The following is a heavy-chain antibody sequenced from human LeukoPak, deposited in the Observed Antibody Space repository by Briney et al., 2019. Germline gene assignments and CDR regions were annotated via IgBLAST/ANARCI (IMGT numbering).Heavy chain of an antibody. Sequence: GGSLRLSCAASGFTFSNSAMNWVRQVPGKGREWVSSIDYDSSNIYYAAAVRVRFPISRYQAKDSVYLQMNSLRVEDTAVYYCARDPLRYLRVGHYDYWGQGTLVAVSS. V-gene: IGHV3-21*01. CDR2: IDYDSSNI. CDR3: ARDPLRYLRVGHYDY. J-gene: IGHJ4*02. CDR1: GFTFSNSA. D-gene: IGHD3-9*01.